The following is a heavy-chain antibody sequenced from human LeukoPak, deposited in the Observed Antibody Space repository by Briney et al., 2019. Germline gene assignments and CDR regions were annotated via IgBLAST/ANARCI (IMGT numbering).Heavy chain of an antibody. Sequence: SETLSLTCTVSGGSISSSSYYWGWIRQPPGKGLEWIGSIYYSGSTYYNPSLKSRVTISVDTSKNQFSLKLSSVTAADTAVYYCARGRDYGVSWFDPWGQGTLVTVSS. CDR2: IYYSGST. D-gene: IGHD4/OR15-4a*01. V-gene: IGHV4-39*07. CDR1: GGSISSSSYY. CDR3: ARGRDYGVSWFDP. J-gene: IGHJ5*02.